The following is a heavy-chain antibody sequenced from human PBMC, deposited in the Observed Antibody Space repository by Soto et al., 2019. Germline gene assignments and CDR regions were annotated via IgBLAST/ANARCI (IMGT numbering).Heavy chain of an antibody. V-gene: IGHV1-18*04. CDR2: ISAYNGNT. Sequence: QVQLVQSGAEVKKPGASVKVSCKASDYTFTSYGISWVRQAPGQGLEWMGWISAYNGNTNYAQKLQGRVTMTTDTSTSTAYMELRSLRSDDTAVYYCARVIAVAGTYYYGMDVWGQGTTVTVSS. CDR1: DYTFTSYG. D-gene: IGHD6-19*01. CDR3: ARVIAVAGTYYYGMDV. J-gene: IGHJ6*02.